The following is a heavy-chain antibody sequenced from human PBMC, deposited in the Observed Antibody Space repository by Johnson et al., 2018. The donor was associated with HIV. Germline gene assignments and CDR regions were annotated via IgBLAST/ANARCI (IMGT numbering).Heavy chain of an antibody. CDR3: AKDPGPPYIETYAFDI. J-gene: IGHJ3*02. CDR2: ISGSGGTT. D-gene: IGHD5-24*01. CDR1: GFTFSSYA. Sequence: EVQLVESGGGLVQPGGSLRLSCAASGFTFSSYAMSWVRQAPGKGLEWVSAISGSGGTTYYADSVKGRFTISRDNSKNTLYLQMNSLRVEDTAIYYCAKDPGPPYIETYAFDIWGQGTMVTVSS. V-gene: IGHV3-23*04.